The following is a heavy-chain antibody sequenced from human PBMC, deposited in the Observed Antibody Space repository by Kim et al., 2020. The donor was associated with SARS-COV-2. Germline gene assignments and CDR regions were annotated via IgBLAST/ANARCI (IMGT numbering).Heavy chain of an antibody. J-gene: IGHJ3*02. V-gene: IGHV3-66*01. CDR3: ARTGGATHDAFDI. Sequence: YADTVKGRFTISRDNSKNTLYLQMNSLRAEDTAVYYCARTGGATHDAFDIWGQGTMVTVSS. D-gene: IGHD5-12*01.